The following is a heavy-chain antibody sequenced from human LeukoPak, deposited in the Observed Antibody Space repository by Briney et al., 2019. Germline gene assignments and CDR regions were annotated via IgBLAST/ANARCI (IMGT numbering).Heavy chain of an antibody. Sequence: PSETLSLTCTVSGGSISSSYYYWGWIRQPPGKGLEWIGSIYYSGSTYYNPSLKSRVTISVDTSKNQFSLKLSSVTAADTAVYYCARLENYYDSSGYYSANFDYWGQGTLVTVSS. CDR2: IYYSGST. CDR1: GGSISSSYYY. D-gene: IGHD3-22*01. CDR3: ARLENYYDSSGYYSANFDY. J-gene: IGHJ4*02. V-gene: IGHV4-39*07.